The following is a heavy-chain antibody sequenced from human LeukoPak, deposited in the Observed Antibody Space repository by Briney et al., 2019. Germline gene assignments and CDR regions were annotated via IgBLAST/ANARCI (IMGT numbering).Heavy chain of an antibody. Sequence: PSETLSLTCTVSGGSISSYYWSWIRQPAGKGLEWIGRIYTSGTTHYNPSLKSRVTMSVDTSKNQFSLKLSSLTAADTAVYYCARLSTVTTSFDYWGQGTLGTVSS. CDR1: GGSISSYY. D-gene: IGHD4-17*01. V-gene: IGHV4-4*07. CDR2: IYTSGTT. J-gene: IGHJ4*02. CDR3: ARLSTVTTSFDY.